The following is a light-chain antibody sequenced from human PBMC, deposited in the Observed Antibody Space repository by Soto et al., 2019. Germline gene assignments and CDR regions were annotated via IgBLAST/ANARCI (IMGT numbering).Light chain of an antibody. CDR2: WAS. CDR1: QSVLYSSNNKNY. V-gene: IGKV4-1*01. J-gene: IGKJ5*01. CDR3: QQYYSTPIT. Sequence: DIVMTQSPESLAVSLGERDTINCQSSQSVLYSSNNKNYLAWYQQKPGQPPKLLIYWASTRESGVPDRFSGSGSGTDFTLTISSLQAEDVAVYYCQQYYSTPITFGQGTRLEIK.